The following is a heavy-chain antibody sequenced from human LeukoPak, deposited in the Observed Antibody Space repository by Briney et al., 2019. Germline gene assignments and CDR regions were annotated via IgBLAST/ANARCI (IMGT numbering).Heavy chain of an antibody. CDR1: GFTASSNY. CDR2: IYSGGST. J-gene: IGHJ4*02. D-gene: IGHD1-1*01. CDR3: ARCHNWNDCYFDY. Sequence: PGGSLRLSCAASGFTASSNYMSWVRQAPGKGLEWVSVIYSGGSTYYADSVKGRFTISRDNSKNTLYLQMNSLRAEDTAVYYCARCHNWNDCYFDYWGQGTLVTVSS. V-gene: IGHV3-66*01.